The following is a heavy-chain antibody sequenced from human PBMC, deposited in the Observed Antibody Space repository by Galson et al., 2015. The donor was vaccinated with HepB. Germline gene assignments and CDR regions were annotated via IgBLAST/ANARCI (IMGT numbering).Heavy chain of an antibody. D-gene: IGHD3-22*01. Sequence: PALVKPTQTLTLTCTFSGFSLSTSGVGVGWIRQPPGKALEWLALIYWDDDRRYSPSLKSRLTITKDTSRNQVVLTMTNMDPVDTATYYCAQGYYYDSSVGPLGYWGQGTLVTVSS. CDR3: AQGYYYDSSVGPLGY. J-gene: IGHJ4*02. CDR1: GFSLSTSGVG. CDR2: IYWDDDR. V-gene: IGHV2-5*02.